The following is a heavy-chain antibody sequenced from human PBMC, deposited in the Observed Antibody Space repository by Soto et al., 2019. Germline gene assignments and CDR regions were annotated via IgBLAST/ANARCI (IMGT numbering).Heavy chain of an antibody. J-gene: IGHJ5*02. D-gene: IGHD6-6*01. V-gene: IGHV4-59*01. CDR3: ARGVGRSSGWFVP. CDR1: GGSISSYY. CDR2: IYYSGST. Sequence: PSETLSLTCTVSGGSISSYYWSWIRQPPGKGLEWIGYIYYSGSTNYNPSLKSRVTISVDTSKNQFSLKLSSVTAADTAVYYCARGVGRSSGWFVPWGQGTLVTVSS.